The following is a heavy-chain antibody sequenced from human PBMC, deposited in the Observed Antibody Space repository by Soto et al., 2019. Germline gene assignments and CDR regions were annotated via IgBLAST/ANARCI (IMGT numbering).Heavy chain of an antibody. CDR2: INPSGGST. D-gene: IGHD6-6*01. CDR1: GYTFTSYY. CDR3: ARGPYTYSSSSGAEFDY. J-gene: IGHJ4*02. Sequence: QVQLVQSGAEVKKPGASVKVSCKASGYTFTSYYMHWVRQAPGQGLEWMGIINPSGGSTSYAQKFQGRVTMTRDTSTSTVYMELSSLRSEDTAVYYCARGPYTYSSSSGAEFDYWGQGTLVTVSS. V-gene: IGHV1-46*01.